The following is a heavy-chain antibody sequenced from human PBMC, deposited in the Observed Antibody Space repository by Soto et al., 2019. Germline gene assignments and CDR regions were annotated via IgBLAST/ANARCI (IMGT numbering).Heavy chain of an antibody. Sequence: QVHLVQSGAEVKKPGSSVKVSCKASGGTFSTYTLIWVRQAPGQGLEWMGRIIPFLSITNSAQKFQDRVTITADKSSGTAYVELTSLRSDDTAIYYCTFGSWSADTVDIWGQGTMVTVSS. CDR1: GGTFSTYT. J-gene: IGHJ3*02. CDR2: IIPFLSIT. V-gene: IGHV1-69*02. CDR3: TFGSWSADTVDI. D-gene: IGHD6-13*01.